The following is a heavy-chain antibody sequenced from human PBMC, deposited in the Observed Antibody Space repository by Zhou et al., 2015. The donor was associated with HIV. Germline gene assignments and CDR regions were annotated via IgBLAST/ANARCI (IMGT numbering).Heavy chain of an antibody. V-gene: IGHV1-69*08. Sequence: QVQLVQSGAEVKKPGSSVKVSCKASGGTFSSYTISWVRQAPGQGLEWMGRIIPILGIANYAQKFQGRVTITADKSTSTAYMELSSLRSEDTAVYYCARDTADYSQGLPNWYFDLWGRGTLVTVSS. CDR2: IIPILGIA. CDR3: ARDTADYSQGLPNWYFDL. CDR1: GGTFSSYT. D-gene: IGHD4-11*01. J-gene: IGHJ2*01.